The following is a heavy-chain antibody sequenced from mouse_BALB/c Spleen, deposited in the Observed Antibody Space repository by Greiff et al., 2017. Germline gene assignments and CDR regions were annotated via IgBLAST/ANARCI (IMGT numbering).Heavy chain of an antibody. CDR1: GYSITSDYA. D-gene: IGHD3-2*01. Sequence: VQLQQSGPGLVKPSQSLSLTCTVTGYSITSDYAWNWIRQFPGNKLEWMGYISYSGSTSYNPSLKSRISITRDTSKNQFFLQLNSVTTEDTATYYCVDSSGDYWGQGTTLTVSS. CDR2: ISYSGST. J-gene: IGHJ2*01. CDR3: VDSSGDY. V-gene: IGHV3-2*02.